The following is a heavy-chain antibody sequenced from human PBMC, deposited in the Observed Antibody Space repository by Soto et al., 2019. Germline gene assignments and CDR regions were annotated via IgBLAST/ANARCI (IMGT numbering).Heavy chain of an antibody. CDR2: IYYSGST. J-gene: IGHJ3*02. CDR1: GGSISSGDYY. V-gene: IGHV4-30-4*01. CDR3: ARNDSPYYYDSSGAPGAFDT. Sequence: SETLSLTCTVSGGSISSGDYYWSWIRQPPGKGLEWIGYIYYSGSTYYNPSLKSRVTISVDTSKNQFSLKLSSVTAADTAVYYCARNDSPYYYDSSGAPGAFDTWGQGTMVTVSS. D-gene: IGHD3-22*01.